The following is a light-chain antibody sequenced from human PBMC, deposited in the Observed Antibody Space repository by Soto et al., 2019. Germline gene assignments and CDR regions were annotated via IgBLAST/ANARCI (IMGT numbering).Light chain of an antibody. CDR3: QQYGRSWWT. Sequence: EIVLTQSPGTLSLSPGERATLSCRTSQSVSSSYLAWYQQKPGPAPRLLIYGASSRATGIPDRFSGSGSGTDFTLTISRLEPEDFAVYYCQQYGRSWWTFGQGTKVEIK. J-gene: IGKJ1*01. CDR2: GAS. CDR1: QSVSSSY. V-gene: IGKV3-20*01.